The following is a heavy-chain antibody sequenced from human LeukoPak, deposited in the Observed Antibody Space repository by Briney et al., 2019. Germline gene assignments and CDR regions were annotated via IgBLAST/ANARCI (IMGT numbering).Heavy chain of an antibody. CDR3: ARADQYYYYYGMDV. CDR2: ISYDGSNK. V-gene: IGHV3-30-3*01. Sequence: PGGSLRLSCAASGFTFSSYAMHWVRQAPGKGLEWVAVISYDGSNKYYADSVKGRFTISRDNSKNTLYLQMNSLRAEDTAVYYCARADQYYYYYGMDVWGQGTRSPSP. J-gene: IGHJ6*02. CDR1: GFTFSSYA.